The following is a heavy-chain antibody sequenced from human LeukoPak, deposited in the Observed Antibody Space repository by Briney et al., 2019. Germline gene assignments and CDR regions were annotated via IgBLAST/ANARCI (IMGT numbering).Heavy chain of an antibody. CDR1: GGSFSGYY. V-gene: IGHV4-34*01. CDR3: ARGPPYYYGMDV. J-gene: IGHJ6*02. CDR2: INHSGST. Sequence: SETLSLTCAVYGGSFSGYYWSWIRQPPGKGLEWIGEINHSGSTNYNPSLKSRVTISVDTSKNQFSLKLSSVTAADTAVYYGARGPPYYYGMDVWGQGTTVTVSS.